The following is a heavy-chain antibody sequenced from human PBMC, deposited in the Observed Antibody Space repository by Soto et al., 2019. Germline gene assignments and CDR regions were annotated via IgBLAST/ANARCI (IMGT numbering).Heavy chain of an antibody. J-gene: IGHJ4*02. CDR1: GFRFEDYA. CDR3: AKAYSGSGGPFDY. CDR2: ISWNSGSI. V-gene: IGHV3-9*01. Sequence: GGSLRLSCAASGFRFEDYAMHWVRQAPGKGLEWVSGISWNSGSIGYADSVKGRFTISRDNAKNPLYLQMNSLRPEDTALYYCAKAYSGSGGPFDYWGQGILVTVSS. D-gene: IGHD6-6*01.